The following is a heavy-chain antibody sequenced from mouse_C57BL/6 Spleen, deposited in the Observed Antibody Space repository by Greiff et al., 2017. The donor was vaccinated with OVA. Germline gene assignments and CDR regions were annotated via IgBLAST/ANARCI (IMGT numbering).Heavy chain of an antibody. V-gene: IGHV1-82*01. CDR3: ARSRNWDVEDD. CDR1: GYAFSSSW. CDR2: IYPGDGDT. D-gene: IGHD4-1*01. J-gene: IGHJ2*01. Sequence: VKLQESGPELVKPGASVKISCKASGYAFSSSWLNWVKQRPGKGLEWIGRIYPGDGDTNYNGKFKGKATLTADKSSSTAYMQLSSLTSEDSAVYFCARSRNWDVEDDWGQGTTLTVSS.